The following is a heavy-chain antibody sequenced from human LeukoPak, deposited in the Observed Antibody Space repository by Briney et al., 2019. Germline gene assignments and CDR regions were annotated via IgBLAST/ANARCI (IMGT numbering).Heavy chain of an antibody. CDR1: GYTFTRED. V-gene: IGHV1-46*01. Sequence: GSVKGSCKASGYTFTREDMLSAGHAPGQGLEWMGRINPTVGSVSDATKFQGRVNMTRDTSPSTVYMELSSLRSEDTAGYYCARDLTGIPNKRPRYYFDYWGQGTLVTVSS. D-gene: IGHD6-13*01. CDR2: INPTVGSV. CDR3: ARDLTGIPNKRPRYYFDY. J-gene: IGHJ4*02.